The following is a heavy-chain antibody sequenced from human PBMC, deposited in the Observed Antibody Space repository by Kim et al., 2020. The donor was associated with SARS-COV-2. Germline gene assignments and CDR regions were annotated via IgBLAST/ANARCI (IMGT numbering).Heavy chain of an antibody. CDR2: ISAYNGNT. J-gene: IGHJ6*02. V-gene: IGHV1-18*01. D-gene: IGHD2-2*01. CDR3: ARDRMPFVVPAARGYYYGMDV. Sequence: ASVKVSCKASGYTFTSYGISWVRQAPGQGLEWMGWISAYNGNTNYAQKLQGRVTMTTDTSTSTAYMELRSLRSDDTAVYYCARDRMPFVVPAARGYYYGMDVWGQGTTVTVSS. CDR1: GYTFTSYG.